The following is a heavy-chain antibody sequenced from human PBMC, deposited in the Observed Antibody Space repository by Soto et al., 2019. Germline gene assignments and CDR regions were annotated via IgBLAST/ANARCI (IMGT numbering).Heavy chain of an antibody. Sequence: QAQLVTSGAEVKKPGASVKVSCQAGGYTFADYGISWVRQATGQGLEWLGWIGPYNGNTNYAQNLQDRVTMTTDTSTNTAYMELSSLRSDDTALYYCARCYCSVGSCYTCWHFDLCGRGTLITVSS. CDR1: GYTFADYG. D-gene: IGHD2-15*01. CDR2: IGPYNGNT. CDR3: ARCYCSVGSCYTCWHFDL. J-gene: IGHJ2*01. V-gene: IGHV1-18*01.